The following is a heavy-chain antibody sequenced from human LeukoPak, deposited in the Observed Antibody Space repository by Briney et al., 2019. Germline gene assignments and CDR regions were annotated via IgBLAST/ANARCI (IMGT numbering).Heavy chain of an antibody. CDR1: GPTFTTYG. CDR2: INTYNGNT. D-gene: IGHD4-11*01. J-gene: IGHJ4*02. CDR3: ARDPKDYTNSLGFHY. V-gene: IGHV1-18*01. Sequence: ASVKVSCTASGPTFTTYGISWVRQAPGQGLEWMGWINTYNGNTNYAQKLQDRVTMTTDTSTSTAYMELRSLRVDDTAMYYCARDPKDYTNSLGFHYWGQGTLMTVSS.